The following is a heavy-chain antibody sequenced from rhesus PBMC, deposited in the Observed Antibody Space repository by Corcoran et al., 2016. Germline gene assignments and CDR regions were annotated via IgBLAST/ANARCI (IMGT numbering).Heavy chain of an antibody. CDR2: ISESGGTI. D-gene: IGHD4-35*01. CDR1: GFTSSSYE. Sequence: DVQLVESGGGLVKPGGSLRLFCVASGFTSSSYEMHWFRQAPGKGLEWVSVISESGGTIYYADSVKGRFTFSRDNAKNSLFLQMNSLRAEDTAVYYCTSTVTTPIFDYWGQGVLVTVSS. CDR3: TSTVTTPIFDY. V-gene: IGHV3-100*02. J-gene: IGHJ4*01.